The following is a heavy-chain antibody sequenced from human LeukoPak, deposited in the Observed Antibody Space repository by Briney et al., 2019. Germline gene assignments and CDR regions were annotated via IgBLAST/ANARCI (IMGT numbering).Heavy chain of an antibody. V-gene: IGHV3-23*01. CDR2: ISGSGGST. CDR3: AKGGRVTPSGWFDP. D-gene: IGHD1-26*01. CDR1: GFTFSRYA. Sequence: PGGSLRLSCAASGFTFSRYAMSWVRQAPGKGLEWVSGISGSGGSTYYADSVMGRFTISRDNSKNTLYLQMNSLRAEDTVVYYCAKGGRVTPSGWFDPWGQGTLVTVSS. J-gene: IGHJ5*02.